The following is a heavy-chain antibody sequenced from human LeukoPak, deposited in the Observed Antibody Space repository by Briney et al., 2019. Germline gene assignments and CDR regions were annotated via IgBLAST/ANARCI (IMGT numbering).Heavy chain of an antibody. CDR1: GYTFTGYY. D-gene: IGHD3-10*01. Sequence: GASVKVSCKASGYTFTGYYMHWVRQAPGQGLEWMGWINPNTGGTTYAQKFQGRVSLTRDTSITTAYMELTRLRSDDTAVFYCARGEGLWSLDYWGQGTLVTVSS. CDR3: ARGEGLWSLDY. CDR2: INPNTGGT. V-gene: IGHV1-2*02. J-gene: IGHJ4*02.